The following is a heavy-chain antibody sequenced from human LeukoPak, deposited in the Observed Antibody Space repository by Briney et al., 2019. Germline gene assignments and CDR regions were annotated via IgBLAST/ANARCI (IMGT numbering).Heavy chain of an antibody. CDR2: ISGSGGST. CDR1: GFTFSSYA. V-gene: IGHV3-23*01. CDR3: AKGRIRDGYNWVVDY. D-gene: IGHD5-24*01. J-gene: IGHJ4*02. Sequence: GGSLRLSCAASGFTFSSYAMSWVRQAPGKGLEWVSAISGSGGSTYYADSVKGRFTISGDNSKNTLYLQMNSLRAEDTAVYYCAKGRIRDGYNWVVDYWGQGTLVTVSS.